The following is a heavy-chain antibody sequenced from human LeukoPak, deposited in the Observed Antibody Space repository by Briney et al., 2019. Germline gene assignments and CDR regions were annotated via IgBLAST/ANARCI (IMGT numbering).Heavy chain of an antibody. D-gene: IGHD3-22*01. CDR2: ISYSGIT. Sequence: SETLSLTCTVSGGSFSNYYWSWIRQPPGKGLEWIGYISYSGITNYNPSLKSRVTISVDTSENQVSLKLSPVTAADTAVYYCARDGYYDSRGYVNWFDPWGQGTLVTVSS. J-gene: IGHJ5*02. CDR1: GGSFSNYY. V-gene: IGHV4-59*01. CDR3: ARDGYYDSRGYVNWFDP.